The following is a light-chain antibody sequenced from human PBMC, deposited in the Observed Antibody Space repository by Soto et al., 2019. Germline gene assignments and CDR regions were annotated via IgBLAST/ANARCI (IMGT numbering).Light chain of an antibody. CDR1: NSDVGGYNY. CDR3: SSYTSSSTPS. V-gene: IGLV2-14*01. J-gene: IGLJ2*01. Sequence: QSALTQPASVSGSPGQSITLSCTGTNSDVGGYNYVSWYQQHPGKAPKLMIYDVSNRPSGVSNRFSGSKSGNTASLTISGLQAEDEADYYCSSYTSSSTPSFGGGTKLTVL. CDR2: DVS.